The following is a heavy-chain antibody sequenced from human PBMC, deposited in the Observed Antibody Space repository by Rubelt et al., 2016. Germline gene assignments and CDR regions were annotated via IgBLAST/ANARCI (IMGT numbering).Heavy chain of an antibody. J-gene: IGHJ4*02. V-gene: IGHV4-39*07. CDR3: ARDGRGSGNFDY. Sequence: QLQLQESGPGLVKPSETLSLTCTVSGGSISSSSYYWGWIRQPPGKGLEWIGSIYYSGSTYYNPSLKSLVTISVDTSKNQFSLKLSSVTAADTAVYYCARDGRGSGNFDYWGQGTLVTVSS. CDR2: IYYSGST. D-gene: IGHD3-10*01. CDR1: GGSISSSSYY.